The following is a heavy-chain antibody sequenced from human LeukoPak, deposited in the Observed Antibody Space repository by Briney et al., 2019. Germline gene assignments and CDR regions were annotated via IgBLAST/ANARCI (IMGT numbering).Heavy chain of an antibody. J-gene: IGHJ6*03. D-gene: IGHD6-6*01. CDR1: GFTFNSYS. CDR3: ARGEYSSSAGVYYYYYMDV. CDR2: IGGSRSGSSRSII. Sequence: GGSLRLSCAASGFTFNSYSMNWFRQAPGKGLEWVSYIGGSRSGSSRSIIYYADSVKGRFTISRDNSKNTLYLQMNSLRAEDTAVYYCARGEYSSSAGVYYYYYMDVWGKGTTVTVSS. V-gene: IGHV3-48*01.